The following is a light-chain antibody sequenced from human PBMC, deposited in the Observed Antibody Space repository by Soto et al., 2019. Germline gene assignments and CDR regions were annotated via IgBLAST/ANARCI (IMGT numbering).Light chain of an antibody. Sequence: EIVLTQSPGTLSLSPGERATLSCRASQSVSSSYLAWYQQKPGQAPRLLIYGASSRATGIPDRFSGSGSGTDFTLTISRLEPADFAVYYCQQYGSSPLTFCQGTKVEIK. CDR1: QSVSSSY. J-gene: IGKJ1*01. CDR3: QQYGSSPLT. V-gene: IGKV3-20*01. CDR2: GAS.